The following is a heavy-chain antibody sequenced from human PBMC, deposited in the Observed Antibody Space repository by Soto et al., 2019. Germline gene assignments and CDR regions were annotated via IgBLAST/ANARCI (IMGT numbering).Heavy chain of an antibody. Sequence: SETLSLTCAVSGGSISSGGYSWSWIRQPPGKGLEWIGYIYHSGSTYYNPSLKSRVTISVDRSKNQFSLKLSSVTAADTAVYYCARLPAFDLWGQGTLVTVSS. D-gene: IGHD2-15*01. CDR3: ARLPAFDL. CDR2: IYHSGST. CDR1: GGSISSGGYS. J-gene: IGHJ3*01. V-gene: IGHV4-30-2*01.